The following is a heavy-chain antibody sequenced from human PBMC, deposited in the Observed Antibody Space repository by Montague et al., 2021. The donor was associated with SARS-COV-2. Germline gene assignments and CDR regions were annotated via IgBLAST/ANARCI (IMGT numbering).Heavy chain of an antibody. J-gene: IGHJ6*02. V-gene: IGHV2-70*11. CDR2: XDWDGDK. CDR1: GFSLSTSGMC. CDR3: ARGPSDTYYYNGIDV. Sequence: PALVKPTQTLTLTCTFSGFSLSTSGMCMTWIRQPPGKALEWLARXDWDGDKYYNTSLKSRLTISKDTSKNLVVLTMTNMDPVDTATYYCARGPSDTYYYNGIDVWGRGTTVTVSS.